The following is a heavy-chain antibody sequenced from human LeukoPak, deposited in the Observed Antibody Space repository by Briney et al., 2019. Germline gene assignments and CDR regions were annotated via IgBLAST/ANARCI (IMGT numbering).Heavy chain of an antibody. CDR1: GFSFSSDG. Sequence: GGSLRLSCAASGFSFSSDGMTWVRQAPGKGLEWVANIKQDGSEKYYVDSVKGRFTISRDNAKNSLFLQMNSLRAEDTAVYYCSRDRYSSKWGQGTLVTVSS. J-gene: IGHJ1*01. V-gene: IGHV3-7*01. CDR2: IKQDGSEK. CDR3: SRDRYSSK. D-gene: IGHD6-19*01.